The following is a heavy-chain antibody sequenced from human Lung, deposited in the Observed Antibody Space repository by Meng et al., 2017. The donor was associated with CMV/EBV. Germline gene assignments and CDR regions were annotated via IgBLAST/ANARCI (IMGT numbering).Heavy chain of an antibody. Sequence: GGSLRLSCAASGFTFTAYSMNWVRQAPGKGLEWVASISSSSTYIHYGDSVKGRFSISRDNAKSPLFLQMNGLRIEDTAVYFCGSREGGYWGQGTLVTVSS. V-gene: IGHV3-21*01. CDR3: GSREGGY. J-gene: IGHJ4*02. D-gene: IGHD3-10*01. CDR2: ISSSSTYI. CDR1: GFTFTAYS.